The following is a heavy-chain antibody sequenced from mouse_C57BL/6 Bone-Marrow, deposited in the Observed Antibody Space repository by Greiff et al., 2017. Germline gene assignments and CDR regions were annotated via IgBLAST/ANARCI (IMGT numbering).Heavy chain of an antibody. Sequence: EVQLQQSGTVLARPGASVKMSCKTSGYTFTSYWMHWVKQRPGQGLEWIGAIYPGNSDTSYNQKFKGKAKLTAVTSASTAYMELSSLTNEDTAVYYCTGGRWLLQFAYWGQGTLVTVSA. J-gene: IGHJ3*01. CDR1: GYTFTSYW. CDR2: IYPGNSDT. D-gene: IGHD2-3*01. CDR3: TGGRWLLQFAY. V-gene: IGHV1-5*01.